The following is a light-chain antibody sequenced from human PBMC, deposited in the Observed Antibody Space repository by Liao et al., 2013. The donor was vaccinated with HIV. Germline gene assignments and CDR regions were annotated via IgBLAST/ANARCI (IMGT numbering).Light chain of an antibody. CDR2: QDS. J-gene: IGLJ2*01. Sequence: SYELTQPPSVSVAPGKTASITCGGNNIGNKSVHWYQQKPGQAPVMVIYQDSKRPSGIPERFSGSNSGNTATLTISGTQAMDEADYYCQAWDSSTALVVFGGGTKLTVL. V-gene: IGLV3-21*01. CDR3: QAWDSSTALVV. CDR1: NIGNKS.